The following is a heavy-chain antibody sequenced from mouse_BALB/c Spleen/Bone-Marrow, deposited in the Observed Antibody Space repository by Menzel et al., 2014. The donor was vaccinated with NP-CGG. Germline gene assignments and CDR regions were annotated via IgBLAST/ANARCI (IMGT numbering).Heavy chain of an antibody. Sequence: QLQESAPELVKPGASVKMSCKASGYTLTRYIHWVRQKPGQGLDWIGYINPYNEGSKYNEKFKGEATLTSDKSSHTAYMELSSLTSDDSAVYYCARERDYGDFFDYWGQGTTLTVSS. CDR1: GYTLTRY. D-gene: IGHD1-1*01. J-gene: IGHJ2*01. CDR3: ARERDYGDFFDY. V-gene: IGHV1-14*01. CDR2: INPYNEGS.